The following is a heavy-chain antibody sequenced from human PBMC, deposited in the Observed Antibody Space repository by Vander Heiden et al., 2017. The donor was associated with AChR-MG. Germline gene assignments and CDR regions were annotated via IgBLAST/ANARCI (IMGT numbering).Heavy chain of an antibody. Sequence: EVQLVQSGAEVKKPGESLKISCKGSGSTFLTSWIGWVRQMPGKGLEWMGIIYPGDSDTRYNPSVQGHVTISADKSISTAYLQWSSLRASDTAMYYCARDGGGDCYTHFDYWGHGTLVTVSS. V-gene: IGHV5-51*01. CDR1: GSTFLTSW. J-gene: IGHJ4*01. CDR3: ARDGGGDCYTHFDY. D-gene: IGHD2-21*02. CDR2: IYPGDSDT.